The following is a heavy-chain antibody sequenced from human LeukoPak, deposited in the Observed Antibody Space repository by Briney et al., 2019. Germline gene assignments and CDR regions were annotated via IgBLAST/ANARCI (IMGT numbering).Heavy chain of an antibody. CDR2: IYYSGST. CDR1: GGSISSYY. D-gene: IGHD3-10*01. J-gene: IGHJ5*02. V-gene: IGHV4-59*01. CDR3: AREHYYGSGSWGDWFDP. Sequence: SETLSLTCTVSGGSISSYYWSWIRQPPGKGLEWIGYIYYSGSTNYNPSLKSRVTISVDTSKNQFSLKLSSVTAADTAVYYCAREHYYGSGSWGDWFDPWGQGTLVTVSS.